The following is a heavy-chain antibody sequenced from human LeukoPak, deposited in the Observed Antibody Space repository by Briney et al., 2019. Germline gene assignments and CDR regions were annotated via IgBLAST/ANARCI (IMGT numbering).Heavy chain of an antibody. CDR2: ISYDGSNK. CDR1: GFTFSSYA. J-gene: IGHJ6*02. CDR3: ARHAIVGAINYYYYGMDV. V-gene: IGHV3-30-3*01. Sequence: GGSLRLSCAASGFTFSSYAMHWVRQAPGKGLEWVAVISYDGSNKYYADSVKGRFTISRDNSKNTLYLQMNSLRAEDTAVYYCARHAIVGAINYYYYGMDVWGQGTTVTVS. D-gene: IGHD1-26*01.